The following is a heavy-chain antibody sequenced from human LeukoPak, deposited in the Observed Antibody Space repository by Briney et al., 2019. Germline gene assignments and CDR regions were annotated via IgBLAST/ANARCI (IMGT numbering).Heavy chain of an antibody. CDR1: GFTFSSYA. CDR3: ASLRGFSRPYFDY. Sequence: GGSLRLSCAASGFTFSSYAMSWVCQAPGKGLEWVSAISGSGGSTYYADSVKGRFTISRDNSKNTLYLQMNSLRAEDTAVYYCASLRGFSRPYFDYWGQGTLVTVSS. V-gene: IGHV3-23*01. J-gene: IGHJ4*02. D-gene: IGHD3-10*01. CDR2: ISGSGGST.